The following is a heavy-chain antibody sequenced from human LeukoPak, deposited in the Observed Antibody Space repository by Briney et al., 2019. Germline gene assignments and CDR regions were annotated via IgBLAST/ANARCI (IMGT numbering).Heavy chain of an antibody. CDR1: GFTFSSYA. V-gene: IGHV3-23*01. J-gene: IGHJ4*02. CDR3: AKTHRVGSSFGPDY. Sequence: PGGSLRLSCAASGFTFSSYAMSWVRQAPGKGLEWVSAISGSGGSTYYADSVKGRFTISRDNSKNTLYLQMNSLRAEDTAVYYCAKTHRVGSSFGPDYWGQGTLVTVSS. D-gene: IGHD6-13*01. CDR2: ISGSGGST.